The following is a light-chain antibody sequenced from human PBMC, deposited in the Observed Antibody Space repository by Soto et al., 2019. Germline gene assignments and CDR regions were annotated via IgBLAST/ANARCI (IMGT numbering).Light chain of an antibody. CDR1: QSLRTNS. CDR2: GVY. Sequence: EIVLTQSPGTLSLSPGERATLSCRASQSLRTNSLAWYQQKLGQAPRLLISGVYSRAAGIPDRFTGSGSETSFTLTISRLEPEDFALYYCQHYQSGHPITFGQGTRLEIK. V-gene: IGKV3-20*01. J-gene: IGKJ5*01. CDR3: QHYQSGHPIT.